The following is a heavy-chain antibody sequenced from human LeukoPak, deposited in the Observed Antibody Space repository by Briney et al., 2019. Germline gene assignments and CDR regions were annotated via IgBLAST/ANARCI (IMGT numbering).Heavy chain of an antibody. CDR3: ARSLQRLDY. D-gene: IGHD4-11*01. CDR1: GFTFGSYS. CDR2: ISTSSSTI. J-gene: IGHJ4*02. V-gene: IGHV3-48*04. Sequence: GGSLRLSCAASGFTFGSYSMNWVRQAPGKGLEWVSYISTSSSTIYYADSVKGRFTISRDNAKNSLYLQMNSLRAEDTAVYYCARSLQRLDYWGQGTLVTVSS.